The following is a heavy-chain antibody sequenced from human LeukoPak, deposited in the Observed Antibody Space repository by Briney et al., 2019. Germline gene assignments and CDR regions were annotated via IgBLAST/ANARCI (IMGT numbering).Heavy chain of an antibody. CDR3: ARALGYCSGGSCYSLYYYYYMDV. V-gene: IGHV3-64*01. D-gene: IGHD2-15*01. J-gene: IGHJ6*03. CDR1: GFTFSSYA. CDR2: ISSNGGST. Sequence: GGSLRLSCAASGFTFSSYAMHWVRQAPGKGLEYVSAISSNGGSTYYANSVKGRFTISRDNSKNSLYLQMNSLRAEDTAVYYCARALGYCSGGSCYSLYYYYYMDVWGKGTTVTISS.